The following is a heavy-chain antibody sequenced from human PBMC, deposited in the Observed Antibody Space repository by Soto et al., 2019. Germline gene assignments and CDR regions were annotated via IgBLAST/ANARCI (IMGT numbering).Heavy chain of an antibody. D-gene: IGHD2-8*01. CDR1: GYTFTSYG. CDR2: ISAYNGNT. J-gene: IGHJ6*03. CDR3: ARTDVWRVAYYYMDV. V-gene: IGHV1-18*01. Sequence: ASVKVSCKASGYTFTSYGISWVRQAPGQGLEWMGWISAYNGNTNYAQKLQGRVTMTTDTSTSTAYMELRSLRSDDTAVYYCARTDVWRVAYYYMDVWGKGTTVTVSS.